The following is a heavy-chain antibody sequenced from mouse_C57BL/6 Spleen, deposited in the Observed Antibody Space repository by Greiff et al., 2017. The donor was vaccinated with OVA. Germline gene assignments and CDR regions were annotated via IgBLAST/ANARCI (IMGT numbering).Heavy chain of an antibody. CDR1: GFTFSSYA. CDR2: LSDGGSYT. D-gene: IGHD2-3*01. Sequence: EVKLEESGGGLVKPGGSLKLSCAASGFTFSSYAMSWVRQTPEKRLEWVATLSDGGSYTYYPDNVKGRFTISRDNAKNNLYLQMSHLKSEDTAMYYCARDGWLLRAMDYWGQGTSVTVSS. V-gene: IGHV5-4*01. J-gene: IGHJ4*01. CDR3: ARDGWLLRAMDY.